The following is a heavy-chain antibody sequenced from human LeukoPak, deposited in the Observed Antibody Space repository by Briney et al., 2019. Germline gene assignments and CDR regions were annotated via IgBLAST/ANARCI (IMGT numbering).Heavy chain of an antibody. D-gene: IGHD3-3*01. CDR3: ATHYDFWSGYGY. CDR2: MNSNSGNT. CDR1: GYTFTSYD. V-gene: IGHV1-8*03. Sequence: GASVKVSCKASGYTFTSYDINWVRQATGQGLEWMGWMNSNSGNTGYAQKFQGRVTITRNTSISTAYMELSSLRSEDTAVYYCATHYDFWSGYGYWGQGTLVTVSS. J-gene: IGHJ4*02.